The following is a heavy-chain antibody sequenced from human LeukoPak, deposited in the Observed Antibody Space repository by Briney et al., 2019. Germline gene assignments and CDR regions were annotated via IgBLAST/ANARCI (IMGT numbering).Heavy chain of an antibody. Sequence: GGSLRLSCAASGFTFSSYAMSWVRQAPGEGLVWVSRTNEYGSITDYADSVKDRFTISRDNAKNTLYLQMNSLRADDSAVYYCARDVAGPGSLWGPGTRVTVSS. V-gene: IGHV3-74*01. CDR2: TNEYGSIT. CDR3: ARDVAGPGSL. J-gene: IGHJ4*02. CDR1: GFTFSSYA. D-gene: IGHD3-10*01.